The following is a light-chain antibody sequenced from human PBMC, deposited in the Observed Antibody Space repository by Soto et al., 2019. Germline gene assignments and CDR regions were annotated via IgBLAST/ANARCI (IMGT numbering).Light chain of an antibody. Sequence: QSVLTQPASVSGSPGQSITISCAGTSSDVGRYTYVSWYQQHPGKAPKLIIYDVYNRPSGVSTRFSGFKSGNTASLTISGLQAEDEADYYCTSYTSTSTPYVFGGGTKVTVL. J-gene: IGLJ1*01. V-gene: IGLV2-14*01. CDR3: TSYTSTSTPYV. CDR2: DVY. CDR1: SSDVGRYTY.